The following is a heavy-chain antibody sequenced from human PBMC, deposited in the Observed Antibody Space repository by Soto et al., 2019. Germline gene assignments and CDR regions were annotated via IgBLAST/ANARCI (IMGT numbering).Heavy chain of an antibody. D-gene: IGHD6-19*01. Sequence: EVHLLESGGGVVQPGGSLRLSCVASGFNFKKFAMAWVRQAAGEGLEWVSGISCCGGSASYADSVKGRFSIARDDSNNTVYLQLKSLRGEDTAQYYCAKADGQQWLIPHLDNWGQGTLVTVS. CDR3: AKADGQQWLIPHLDN. CDR1: GFNFKKFA. J-gene: IGHJ4*02. CDR2: ISCCGGSA. V-gene: IGHV3-23*01.